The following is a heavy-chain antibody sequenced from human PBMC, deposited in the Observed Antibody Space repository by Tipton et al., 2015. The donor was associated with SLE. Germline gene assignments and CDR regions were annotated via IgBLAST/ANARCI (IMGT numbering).Heavy chain of an antibody. D-gene: IGHD2-21*01. Sequence: SLRLSCAASGFTFDDYVMHWVRQAPGKGLEWVAGIRWNSDTIAYADSVRGRSTISRDNAKNSLFLQMDSLRAEDTAVYYCAKGAVVIAIGLFDYWGQGTLVTVSS. CDR2: IRWNSDTI. CDR3: AKGAVVIAIGLFDY. V-gene: IGHV3-9*01. J-gene: IGHJ4*02. CDR1: GFTFDDYV.